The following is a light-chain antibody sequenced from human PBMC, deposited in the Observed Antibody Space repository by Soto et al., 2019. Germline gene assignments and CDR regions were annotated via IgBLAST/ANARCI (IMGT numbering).Light chain of an antibody. Sequence: DIQMTQSPSSLSASVGDRVTITCRASRSITGYLNWYQQKPGKAPKLLIYAASTLQSGVPSRFSGSGSGTDFTLTIRSLQRDDFATYFCQQSLGIPYTFGQGTRLETK. J-gene: IGKJ2*01. CDR3: QQSLGIPYT. CDR2: AAS. V-gene: IGKV1-39*01. CDR1: RSITGY.